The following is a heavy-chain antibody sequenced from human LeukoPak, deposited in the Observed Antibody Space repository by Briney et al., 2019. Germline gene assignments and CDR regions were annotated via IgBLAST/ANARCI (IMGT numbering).Heavy chain of an antibody. J-gene: IGHJ5*02. CDR2: IYYSGST. CDR3: ARPTEDCSSTSCYQYWFDP. Sequence: KPSETLSLTCAVYGGSFSGYYWSWVRQPPGKGLEWIGDIYYSGSTNYNPSLKSRVTISVDTSKNQFSLKLSSVTAADTAVYYCARPTEDCSSTSCYQYWFDPWGQGTLVTVSS. V-gene: IGHV4-34*01. CDR1: GGSFSGYY. D-gene: IGHD2-2*01.